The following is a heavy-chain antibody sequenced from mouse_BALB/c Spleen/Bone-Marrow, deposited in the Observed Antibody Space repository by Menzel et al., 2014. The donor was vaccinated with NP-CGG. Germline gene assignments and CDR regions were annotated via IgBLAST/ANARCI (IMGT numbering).Heavy chain of an antibody. CDR2: INPSTGYT. Sequence: VQLQQSGAELAKPGASVKMSCKASDYPFTNYWMHWVKQRPGQGLEWIGYINPSTGYTEYNQKFKDKATLTADKSSSTAYMQLSRLTSEDSAVYYCASYRFAYWGQGTLVTVSA. CDR3: ASYRFAY. D-gene: IGHD2-10*01. V-gene: IGHV1-7*01. CDR1: DYPFTNYW. J-gene: IGHJ3*01.